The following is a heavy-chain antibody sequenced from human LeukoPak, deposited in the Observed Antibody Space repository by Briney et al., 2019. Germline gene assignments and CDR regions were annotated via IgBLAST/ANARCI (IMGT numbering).Heavy chain of an antibody. CDR1: GGSISSSSYY. D-gene: IGHD3-3*01. J-gene: IGHJ5*02. V-gene: IGHV4-39*07. CDR2: IFYSGST. CDR3: AREAYDFWSGHEDPPHWFDP. Sequence: SETLSLTCTVSGGSISSSSYYWGWIRQPPGKGLEWIGSIFYSGSTYYNPSLKSRVTISVDTSKNQFSLKLSSVTAADTAVYYCAREAYDFWSGHEDPPHWFDPWGQGTLVTVSS.